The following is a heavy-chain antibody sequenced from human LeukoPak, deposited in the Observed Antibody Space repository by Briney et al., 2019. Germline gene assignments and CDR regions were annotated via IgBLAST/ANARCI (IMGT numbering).Heavy chain of an antibody. CDR1: GYTFTSYD. Sequence: ASVKVSCKASGYTFTSYDINWVRQATGQGLEWMGWMNPNSGNTGYAQKFQGRVTMTRNTSISTAYMELSSLRSEDTAVYYCASSVLLWFGELTTFDYWGQGTLVTVSS. V-gene: IGHV1-8*01. D-gene: IGHD3-10*01. J-gene: IGHJ4*02. CDR3: ASSVLLWFGELTTFDY. CDR2: MNPNSGNT.